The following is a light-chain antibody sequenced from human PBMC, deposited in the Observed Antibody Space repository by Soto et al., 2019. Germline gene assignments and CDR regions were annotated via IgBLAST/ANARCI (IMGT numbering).Light chain of an antibody. CDR2: EVY. CDR1: SSDVGGYNY. Sequence: QSALTQPPSASGSPGQSVTISCTGTSSDVGGYNYVSWYQQYPGKAPKLIIYEVYKRPSGVPDRFSGSKSGNTAALTVSGLQAEDEADYYCSSYVGTNSYVFGTGTKLTVL. V-gene: IGLV2-8*01. J-gene: IGLJ1*01. CDR3: SSYVGTNSYV.